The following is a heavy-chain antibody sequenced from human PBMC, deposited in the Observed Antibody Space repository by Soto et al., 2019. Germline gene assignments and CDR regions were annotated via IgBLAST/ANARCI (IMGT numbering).Heavy chain of an antibody. V-gene: IGHV4-39*01. CDR3: ARLSRHDYGDHDS. Sequence: SETLSLTCTVSGGSISSSSYYWGWIRQPPGKGLEWIGSIYYSGSTYYNPSLKSRVTISVDTSKNQFSLKLSSVTAADTAVYYCARLSRHDYGDHDSWGQGTLVTVSS. J-gene: IGHJ5*01. D-gene: IGHD4-17*01. CDR1: GGSISSSSYY. CDR2: IYYSGST.